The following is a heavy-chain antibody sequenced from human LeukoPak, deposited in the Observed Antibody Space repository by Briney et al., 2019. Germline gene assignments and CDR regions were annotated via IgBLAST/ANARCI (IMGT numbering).Heavy chain of an antibody. D-gene: IGHD6-6*01. CDR2: INHSGST. CDR1: GVSFSGYY. J-gene: IGHJ4*02. V-gene: IGHV4-34*01. Sequence: SETLSLTCAVYGVSFSGYYWSWIRQPPGKGLEWIGEINHSGSTNYKPSLKSRVTISVDTSKNQFSLKLNCVTAADTAVYYCARDRGSIGGTLDYWGQGTLVTVSS. CDR3: ARDRGSIGGTLDY.